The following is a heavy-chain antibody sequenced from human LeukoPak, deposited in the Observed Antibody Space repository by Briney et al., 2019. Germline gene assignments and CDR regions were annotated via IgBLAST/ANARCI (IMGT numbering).Heavy chain of an antibody. J-gene: IGHJ4*02. CDR1: GGTFSSYA. D-gene: IGHD3-22*01. Sequence: SVTVSCKASGGTFSSYAISWARQAPGQGLEWMGGIIPIFGTANYAQKFQGRVTITADESTSTAYMELSSLRSEDTAVYYCARAEDSSGCYLRGSFDYWGQGTLVTVSS. V-gene: IGHV1-69*13. CDR2: IIPIFGTA. CDR3: ARAEDSSGCYLRGSFDY.